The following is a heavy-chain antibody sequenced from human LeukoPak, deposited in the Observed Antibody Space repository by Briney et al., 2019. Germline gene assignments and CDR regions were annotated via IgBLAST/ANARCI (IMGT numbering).Heavy chain of an antibody. D-gene: IGHD6-19*01. J-gene: IGHJ4*02. CDR2: ISGSGGST. CDR1: GFTFSSYA. CDR3: AKGRSAVAGYGYTFDY. V-gene: IGHV3-23*01. Sequence: GGSLRLSCAASGFTFSSYAMSWVRQAPGKGLEWVSAISGSGGSTYYADSVKGRFTISRDNSKNTLYLQMNSLRAEDTAVYYCAKGRSAVAGYGYTFDYWGQGTLVTVSS.